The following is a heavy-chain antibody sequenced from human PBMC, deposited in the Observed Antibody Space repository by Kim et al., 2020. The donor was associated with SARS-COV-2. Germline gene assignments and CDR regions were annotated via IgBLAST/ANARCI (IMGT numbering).Heavy chain of an antibody. V-gene: IGHV3-48*03. Sequence: KGRFTISRDNAKNSLYLQMNSLRAEDTAVYYCAREDSYYDSSGYSPPFDYWGQGTLVTVSS. CDR3: AREDSYYDSSGYSPPFDY. D-gene: IGHD3-22*01. J-gene: IGHJ4*02.